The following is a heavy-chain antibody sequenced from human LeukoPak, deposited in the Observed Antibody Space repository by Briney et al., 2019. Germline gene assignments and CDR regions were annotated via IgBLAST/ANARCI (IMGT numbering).Heavy chain of an antibody. V-gene: IGHV1-18*01. D-gene: IGHD5-12*01. CDR3: ASDRGLNWFDP. J-gene: IGHJ5*02. Sequence: ASVKVSCKASGYTFTNYGINWVRQAPGQGLEWMGWVSCYNGNTNYAQKFQGRVTMTTDTSTSTAYMELRSLRSDDTAVYYCASDRGLNWFDPWGQGTLVTVSS. CDR1: GYTFTNYG. CDR2: VSCYNGNT.